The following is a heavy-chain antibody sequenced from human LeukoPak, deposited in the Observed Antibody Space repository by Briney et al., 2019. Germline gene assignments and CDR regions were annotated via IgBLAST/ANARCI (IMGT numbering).Heavy chain of an antibody. CDR2: ISSSSSTI. Sequence: GGSLRLSCAASGFTFSSYSMNWVRQAPGKGLEWVSYISSSSSTIYYADSVKGRFTISRDNAKNSLYLQVNSLRAEDTAVYYCAKDFRDGYNYRWGQGTLVTVSS. V-gene: IGHV3-48*01. J-gene: IGHJ4*02. CDR1: GFTFSSYS. CDR3: AKDFRDGYNYR. D-gene: IGHD5-24*01.